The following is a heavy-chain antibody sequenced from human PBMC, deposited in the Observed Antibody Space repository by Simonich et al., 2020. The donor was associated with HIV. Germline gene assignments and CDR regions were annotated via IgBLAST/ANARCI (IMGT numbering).Heavy chain of an antibody. D-gene: IGHD7-27*01. CDR3: AHRRLNWGGDYFDY. J-gene: IGHJ4*02. CDR2: IYWDDDK. V-gene: IGHV2-5*02. Sequence: QITLKESGPTLVKPPQTLTLTCTFSGFSLSTRGVGVGRIRQPPGKALVWLALIYWDDDKRYSPSLKSRLTITKDTSKKQVVLTMTNMDPVDTATYYCAHRRLNWGGDYFDYWGQGTLVTVSS. CDR1: GFSLSTRGVG.